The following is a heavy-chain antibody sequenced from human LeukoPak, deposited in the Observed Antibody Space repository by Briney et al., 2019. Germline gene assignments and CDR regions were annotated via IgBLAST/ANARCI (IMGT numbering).Heavy chain of an antibody. CDR1: GFTFSSYG. Sequence: GGSLRLSCAASGFTFSSYGMHWVRQAPGKGLEWVSVISYDGSNKYYADSVKGRFTISRDNSKNTLYLQMNSLRAEDTAVYYCAKDHSGGYSYGYEIDYYYGMDVWGQGTTVTVSS. D-gene: IGHD5-18*01. J-gene: IGHJ6*02. V-gene: IGHV3-30*18. CDR3: AKDHSGGYSYGYEIDYYYGMDV. CDR2: ISYDGSNK.